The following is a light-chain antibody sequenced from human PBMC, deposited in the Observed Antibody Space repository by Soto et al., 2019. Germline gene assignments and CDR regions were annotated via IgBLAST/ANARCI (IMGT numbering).Light chain of an antibody. J-gene: IGKJ1*01. Sequence: DIQMTQSPSILSASVGDRVTITCRSSQTITSWLAWYQQKPGKAPRLLIYDASSLESWVPSRFSGSGSGTEFTLTISSLQSEDFATYYCHQYKSFWTFGQGTKVDIK. CDR2: DAS. CDR1: QTITSW. V-gene: IGKV1-5*01. CDR3: HQYKSFWT.